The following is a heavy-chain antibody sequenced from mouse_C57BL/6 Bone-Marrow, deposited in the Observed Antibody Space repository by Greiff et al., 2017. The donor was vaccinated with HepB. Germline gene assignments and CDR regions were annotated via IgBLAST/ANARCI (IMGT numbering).Heavy chain of an antibody. Sequence: EVQLQQSGGDLVKPGGSLKLSCAASGFTFSSYGMSWVRQTPDKRLEWVATISSGGSYTYYPDSVKGRFTISRDNAKNTLYLQMSSLKSEDTAMYYCARHGGLRRPFAYWGQGTRVTVSA. J-gene: IGHJ3*01. CDR1: GFTFSSYG. V-gene: IGHV5-6*01. CDR2: ISSGGSYT. CDR3: ARHGGLRRPFAY. D-gene: IGHD2-4*01.